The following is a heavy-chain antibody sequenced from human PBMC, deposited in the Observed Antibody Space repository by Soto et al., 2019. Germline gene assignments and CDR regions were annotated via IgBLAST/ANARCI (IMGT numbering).Heavy chain of an antibody. V-gene: IGHV1-69*13. D-gene: IGHD6-13*01. CDR3: ARERGGSSWYDY. J-gene: IGHJ4*02. Sequence: ASVKVSCKASGGTFSSYAISWVRQAPGQGLEWMGGIIPIFGTANYAQKFQGRVTITADESTSTAYMELSSLRSEDTAVYYCARERGGSSWYDYWGQGTLVTVSS. CDR2: IIPIFGTA. CDR1: GGTFSSYA.